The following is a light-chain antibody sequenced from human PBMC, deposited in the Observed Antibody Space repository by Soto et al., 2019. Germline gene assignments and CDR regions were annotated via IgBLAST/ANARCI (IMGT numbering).Light chain of an antibody. CDR2: GAS. CDR1: QSVSSNY. V-gene: IGKV3-20*01. Sequence: EIVVTQSPGTLSVSPGERATLFCRVSQSVSSNYLAWYQQKAGQAPRLLIYGASSRATGIPDRFSGSGSGTDFTLTISRLEPEDFAVYYCQQHGSSPPSWTFGQGTKVEIK. CDR3: QQHGSSPPSWT. J-gene: IGKJ1*01.